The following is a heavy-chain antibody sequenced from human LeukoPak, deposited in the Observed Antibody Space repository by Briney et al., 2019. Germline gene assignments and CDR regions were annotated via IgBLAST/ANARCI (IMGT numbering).Heavy chain of an antibody. V-gene: IGHV1-8*01. CDR1: GYTFTSYD. Sequence: ASVKVSCKASGYTFTSYDINWVRQATGQGLEWMGWMNPNSGNAGYAQKFQGRVTMTRNTSISTAYMELSSLRSEDTAVYYCARGRSGCGIYYYMDVWGKGTTVTVSS. CDR2: MNPNSGNA. J-gene: IGHJ6*03. CDR3: ARGRSGCGIYYYMDV. D-gene: IGHD3-22*01.